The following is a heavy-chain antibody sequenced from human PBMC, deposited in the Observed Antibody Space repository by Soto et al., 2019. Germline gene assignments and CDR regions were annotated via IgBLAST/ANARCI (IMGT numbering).Heavy chain of an antibody. J-gene: IGHJ3*02. CDR1: GGSISSSSYY. Sequence: QLQLQESGPGLVKPSETLSLTCTVSGGSISSSSYYWGWIRQPPGKGLEWIGSIYYSGSTYYNPSLTSRVTISVDTSKNQFSLKLSSVTAADTAVYYCARHNSAGLYYGDYVASAFDIWGQGTMVTVSS. CDR2: IYYSGST. CDR3: ARHNSAGLYYGDYVASAFDI. V-gene: IGHV4-39*01. D-gene: IGHD4-17*01.